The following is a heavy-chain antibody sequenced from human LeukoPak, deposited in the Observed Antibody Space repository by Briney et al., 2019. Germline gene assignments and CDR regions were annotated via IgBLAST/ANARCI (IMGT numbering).Heavy chain of an antibody. D-gene: IGHD3-22*01. J-gene: IGHJ4*02. V-gene: IGHV1-46*01. CDR1: GYTFIIYY. CDR3: ARDEGSGYYSGFDY. Sequence: ASVKVSCKASGYTFIIYYIHWVRQAPGQGLEWMGIINPSGGSTSYGQKFQGRVTMTRDMSKNTVYMELSSLRSEDTAIYYCARDEGSGYYSGFDYWGQGTVVTVSS. CDR2: INPSGGST.